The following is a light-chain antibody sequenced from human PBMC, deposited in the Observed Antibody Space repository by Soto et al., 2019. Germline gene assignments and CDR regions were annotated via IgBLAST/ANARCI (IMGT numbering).Light chain of an antibody. Sequence: QSALTQPASVSGSPGQSITISCTGTSSDVGNYRLVSWYQQHPGKAPKLIISEDSKRPSGVSNRFSGSKSANTASLTISGLQADDEADYYCFSYAGSSTHVIFGGGTKVTVL. CDR3: FSYAGSSTHVI. CDR1: SSDVGNYRL. CDR2: EDS. V-gene: IGLV2-23*01. J-gene: IGLJ2*01.